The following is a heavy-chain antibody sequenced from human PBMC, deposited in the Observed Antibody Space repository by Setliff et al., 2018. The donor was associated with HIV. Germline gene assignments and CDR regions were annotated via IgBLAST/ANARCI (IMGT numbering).Heavy chain of an antibody. CDR2: INTNTGNP. D-gene: IGHD3-10*01. V-gene: IGHV7-4-1*02. CDR3: ARAPRGYYYGSGSYYRYYFDY. CDR1: GYTFTSYA. Sequence: ASVKVSCKASGYTFTSYAMNWVRQAPGQGLEWMGWINTNTGNPTYAQGFTGRFVFSLDTSVSTAYLQISSLKAEDTAVYYCARAPRGYYYGSGSYYRYYFDYWGRGTLVTV. J-gene: IGHJ4*02.